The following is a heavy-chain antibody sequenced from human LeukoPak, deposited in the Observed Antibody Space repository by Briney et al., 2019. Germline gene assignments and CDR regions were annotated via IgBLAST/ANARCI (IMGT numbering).Heavy chain of an antibody. CDR3: ARGPYSPVAAKLKFDY. CDR2: ISSNGGST. D-gene: IGHD6-13*01. CDR1: GFTFSSYA. V-gene: IGHV3-64*01. Sequence: GGSLRLSCAASGFTFSSYAMHWVRQAPGKGLEYVSAISSNGGSTYYANSVKGRFTISRDNSKNTLYLQMGSLRAEDMAVYYCARGPYSPVAAKLKFDYWGQGTLVTVSS. J-gene: IGHJ4*02.